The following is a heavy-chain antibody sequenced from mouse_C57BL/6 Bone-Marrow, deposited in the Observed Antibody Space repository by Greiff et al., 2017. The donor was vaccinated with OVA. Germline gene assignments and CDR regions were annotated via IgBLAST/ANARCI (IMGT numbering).Heavy chain of an antibody. CDR1: GYTFTDYY. D-gene: IGHD2-4*01. CDR3: AAFYDYLAY. CDR2: INPYNGGT. Sequence: VQLQQSGPVLVKPGASVKMSCKASGYTFTDYYMNWVKQSHGKSLEWIGVINPYNGGTSYNQKFKGKATLTVDKSSSTAYMELNSLTSEDSAVYYCAAFYDYLAYWGQGTLVTVSA. V-gene: IGHV1-19*01. J-gene: IGHJ3*01.